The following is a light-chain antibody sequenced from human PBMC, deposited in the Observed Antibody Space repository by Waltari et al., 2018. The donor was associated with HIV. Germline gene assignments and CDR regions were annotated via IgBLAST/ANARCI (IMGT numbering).Light chain of an antibody. V-gene: IGKV3-15*01. J-gene: IGKJ2*01. CDR3: QQYNKWPMYT. CDR2: GAS. CDR1: QSVSSD. Sequence: EIVLTQSPATLSVSPGERATLSCRASQSVSSDLAWYQQKPGQAPRLLIYGASTRATGFPARFSGSGSGTEFTLTISSLQSEDFAVYYCQQYNKWPMYTFGQGTKLEI.